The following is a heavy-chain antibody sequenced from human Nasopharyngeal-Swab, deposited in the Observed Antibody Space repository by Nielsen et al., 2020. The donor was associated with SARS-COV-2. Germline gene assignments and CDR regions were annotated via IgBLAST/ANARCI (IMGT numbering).Heavy chain of an antibody. V-gene: IGHV3-74*01. CDR3: ARGTYYDILTDYSYFDY. CDR2: INSDGSST. J-gene: IGHJ4*02. Sequence: GGSLRLSCAASGFTFSSYWMHWVRQAPGKGLVWVSRINSDGSSTNYADSVKGRFTISRDNAKNTLYLQMNSLRAEDTAAYYCARGTYYDILTDYSYFDYWGQGTLVTVSS. CDR1: GFTFSSYW. D-gene: IGHD3-9*01.